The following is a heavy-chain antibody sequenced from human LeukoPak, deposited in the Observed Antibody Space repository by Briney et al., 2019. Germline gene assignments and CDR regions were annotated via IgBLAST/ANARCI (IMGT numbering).Heavy chain of an antibody. CDR1: GGPISSSSYY. CDR3: ASPRHDFWSGYSPFDY. Sequence: SETLSLTCTVSGGPISSSSYYWGWIRQPPGKGLEWIGSIYYSGSTYYNPSLKSRVTISVDTSKNQFSLKLSSVTAADTAVYYCASPRHDFWSGYSPFDYWGQGTLVTVSS. CDR2: IYYSGST. J-gene: IGHJ4*02. V-gene: IGHV4-39*01. D-gene: IGHD3-3*01.